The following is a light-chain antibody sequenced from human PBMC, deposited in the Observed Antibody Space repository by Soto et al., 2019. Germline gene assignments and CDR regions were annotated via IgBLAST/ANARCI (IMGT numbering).Light chain of an antibody. J-gene: IGKJ3*01. CDR3: QQGNSFPFT. CDR2: AAS. V-gene: IGKV1D-12*01. CDR1: QGISNW. Sequence: DIQMTQSPSSDSALVVDRGIMTCWTSQGISNWLAWYQQKPGRAPKLLIYAASSLQSGVSSRFSGSGSGTDFTLTISSLQPEDFATYYCQQGNSFPFTFGPGTKVDI.